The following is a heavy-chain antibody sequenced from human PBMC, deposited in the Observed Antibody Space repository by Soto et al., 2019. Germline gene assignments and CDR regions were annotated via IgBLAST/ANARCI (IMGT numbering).Heavy chain of an antibody. CDR3: ARAPTSRFDY. Sequence: GSLRLSCSASGXTFSTFSVHWVRQAPGKGLEWVAVISADGTNKYYADSVKGRFTISRDNSKNTLFLQMDSLRTEDTAMYYCARAPTSRFDYWGQGTLGTVSS. CDR1: GXTFSTFS. CDR2: ISADGTNK. V-gene: IGHV3-30-3*01. J-gene: IGHJ4*02.